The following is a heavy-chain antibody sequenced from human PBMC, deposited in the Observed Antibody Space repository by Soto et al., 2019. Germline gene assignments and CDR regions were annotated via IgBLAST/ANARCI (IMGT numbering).Heavy chain of an antibody. Sequence: EVQLVESGGGLVQPGGSLRLSCAASGFTFRSYWMSWVRQAPGKGLEWVATIKQDGSQQYYVDSVKGRFTISRDNAKDSLDLQMNSLRAEDTAMYYCASDYYDSGRSRGFWGQGTLVTVSS. D-gene: IGHD3-10*01. J-gene: IGHJ4*02. CDR3: ASDYYDSGRSRGF. V-gene: IGHV3-7*01. CDR1: GFTFRSYW. CDR2: IKQDGSQQ.